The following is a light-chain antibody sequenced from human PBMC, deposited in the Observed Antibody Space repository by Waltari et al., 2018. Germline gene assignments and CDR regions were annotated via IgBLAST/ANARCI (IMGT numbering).Light chain of an antibody. CDR1: QRVLYSSNNKNY. J-gene: IGKJ1*01. CDR2: WAS. V-gene: IGKV4-1*01. Sequence: IVMTQSPDSLAVSLGERATINCKSSQRVLYSSNNKNYLAWYQQKPGQPPKLLIYWASTRESGVPDRFSGSGSGTDFTLTISSLQAEDVAVYYCQQYLSTPPTFGQGTKVEIK. CDR3: QQYLSTPPT.